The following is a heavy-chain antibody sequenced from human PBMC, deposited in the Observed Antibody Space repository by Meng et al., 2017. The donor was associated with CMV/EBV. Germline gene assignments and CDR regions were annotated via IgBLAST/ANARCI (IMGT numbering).Heavy chain of an antibody. CDR3: ARTPPPLYSYYYYGMDV. D-gene: IGHD2-2*02. J-gene: IGHJ6*02. Sequence: ASVKVSCKASGYTFTSYGISWVRQAPGQGLEWMGWISAYNGNTNYAQKLQGRVTMTTDTSTSTAYMELRSLRSDDTAVYYCARTPPPLYSYYYYGMDVWGQGTTVTVSS. CDR2: ISAYNGNT. CDR1: GYTFTSYG. V-gene: IGHV1-18*01.